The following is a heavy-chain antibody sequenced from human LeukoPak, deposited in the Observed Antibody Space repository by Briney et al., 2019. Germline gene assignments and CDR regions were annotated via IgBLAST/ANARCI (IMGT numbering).Heavy chain of an antibody. CDR3: AKGTAVGYCSGGSCYSRRNYYYGMDV. CDR2: ISGSGGST. Sequence: GGSLRLSCAASGFTFSSSAMSWVRQVPGKGLEWVSAISGSGGSTYYADSVKGRFTISRDNSKNTLYLQMNSLRAEDTAVYYCAKGTAVGYCSGGSCYSRRNYYYGMDVWGQGTTVTVSS. V-gene: IGHV3-23*01. J-gene: IGHJ6*02. D-gene: IGHD2-15*01. CDR1: GFTFSSSA.